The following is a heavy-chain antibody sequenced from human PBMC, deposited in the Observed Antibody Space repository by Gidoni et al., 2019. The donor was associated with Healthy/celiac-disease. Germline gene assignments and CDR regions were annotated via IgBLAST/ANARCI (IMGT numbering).Heavy chain of an antibody. Sequence: EVQLLESGGGLVQPGGSLRLSCAASGFTFSSYAMSWVRQAPGKGLAWVSAISGSGGSTYYADSVKGRFTISRDNSKNTLYLQMNSLRAEDTAVYYCAKLWSNYIWGSPFDYWGQGTLVTVSS. D-gene: IGHD3-16*01. V-gene: IGHV3-23*01. CDR2: ISGSGGST. J-gene: IGHJ4*02. CDR3: AKLWSNYIWGSPFDY. CDR1: GFTFSSYA.